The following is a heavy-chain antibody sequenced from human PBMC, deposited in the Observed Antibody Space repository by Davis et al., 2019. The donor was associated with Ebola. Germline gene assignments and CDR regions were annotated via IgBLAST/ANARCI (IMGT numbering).Heavy chain of an antibody. V-gene: IGHV6-1*01. CDR3: AKGWLRTGIDY. J-gene: IGHJ4*02. D-gene: IGHD5-12*01. CDR1: GDRVPSNSAA. Sequence: HSQTLSLTCAISGDRVPSNSAAWNWLRQSPSRGVEWLGRTYYYSKWYHDYAVSVKSRISINLDTSKNQFSLQLNSVTPEDTALYYCAKGWLRTGIDYWGPGTLVTVSS. CDR2: TYYYSKWYH.